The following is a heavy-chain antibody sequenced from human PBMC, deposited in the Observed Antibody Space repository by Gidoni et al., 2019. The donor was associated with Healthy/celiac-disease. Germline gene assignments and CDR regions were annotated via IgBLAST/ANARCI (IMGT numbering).Heavy chain of an antibody. V-gene: IGHV1-69*01. D-gene: IGHD3-3*01. CDR2: IIPIFGTA. J-gene: IGHJ6*02. CDR1: GCTFSSYA. Sequence: QVQLVQSAAAVKKPGSSVKVSCKASGCTFSSYAISWVRQAPGQGLEWMGGIIPIFGTANYAQKFQGRVTITADESTSTAYMELSSLRSEDTAGYYCARDQGYDFWSGYYSRIGMDVWGQGTTVTVSS. CDR3: ARDQGYDFWSGYYSRIGMDV.